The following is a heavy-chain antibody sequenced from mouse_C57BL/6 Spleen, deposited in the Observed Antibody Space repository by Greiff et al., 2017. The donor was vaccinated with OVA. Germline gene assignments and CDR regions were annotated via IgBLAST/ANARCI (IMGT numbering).Heavy chain of an antibody. V-gene: IGHV3-6*01. J-gene: IGHJ4*01. D-gene: IGHD2-2*01. CDR1: GYSITSGYY. Sequence: EVQLQESGPGLVKPSQSLSLTCSVTGYSITSGYYWNWIRQFPGNKLEWMGYISYDGSNNYNPSLKNLISITRDTSKNQFFLKLNSVTTEDTATYYCAREGYGHYAMDYWGQGTSVTVSS. CDR3: AREGYGHYAMDY. CDR2: ISYDGSN.